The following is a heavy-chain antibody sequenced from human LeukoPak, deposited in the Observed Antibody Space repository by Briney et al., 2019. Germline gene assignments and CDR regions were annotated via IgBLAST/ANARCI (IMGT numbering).Heavy chain of an antibody. CDR2: ISGSNGNT. D-gene: IGHD3-16*01. Sequence: PGGSLRLSRAASAFTFSSYAMSWVRQAPGKGLEWISLISGSNGNTYYADSVKGRFTISRDKSKNTLYLQMNSLRAEDTDVYCCGKPGATWGGNYFDYWGQGTLVTVSS. CDR1: AFTFSSYA. CDR3: GKPGATWGGNYFDY. J-gene: IGHJ4*02. V-gene: IGHV3-23*01.